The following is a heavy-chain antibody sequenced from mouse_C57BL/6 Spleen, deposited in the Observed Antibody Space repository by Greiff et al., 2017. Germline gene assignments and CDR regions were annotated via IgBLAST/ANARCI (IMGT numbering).Heavy chain of an antibody. CDR2: IDPSDSYT. CDR3: ARSDYYGSSWYFDV. D-gene: IGHD1-1*01. CDR1: GYTFTSYW. Sequence: QVQLQQPGAELVMPGASVKLSCKASGYTFTSYWMHWVKQRPGQGLEWIGEIDPSDSYTNYNQKFKGKSTLTVDKSSSTAYMQLSSLTSEDSAVYSCARSDYYGSSWYFDVWGTGTTVTVSS. V-gene: IGHV1-69*01. J-gene: IGHJ1*03.